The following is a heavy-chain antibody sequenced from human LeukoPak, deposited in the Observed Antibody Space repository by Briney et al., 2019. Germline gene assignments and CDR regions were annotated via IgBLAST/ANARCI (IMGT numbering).Heavy chain of an antibody. CDR2: IKSKTDGGTT. V-gene: IGHV3-15*01. CDR1: GFTFSTAW. CDR3: TTEPDSSGYYYWFGFDY. Sequence: GGSLRLSCAASGFTFSTAWMSWVRQAPGKGLEWVGRIKSKTDGGTTDYAAPVKGRFTISRDDSKNTLYLQMNSLKTEDTAVYYCTTEPDSSGYYYWFGFDYWGQGTLVTVSS. J-gene: IGHJ4*02. D-gene: IGHD3-22*01.